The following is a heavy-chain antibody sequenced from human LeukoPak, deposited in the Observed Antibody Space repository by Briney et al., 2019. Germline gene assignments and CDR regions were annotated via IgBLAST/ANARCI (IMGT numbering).Heavy chain of an antibody. D-gene: IGHD1-26*01. Sequence: GASVKVSCRASGYTFSGYFMHWVRQAPGQGLEWMGWIYPNSGGTKYAQKFQGRVTMTRDTSISTIYMELSSLRSDDTAVYYCARFSGSSNFVYWGQGTLVTVSS. J-gene: IGHJ4*02. V-gene: IGHV1-2*02. CDR2: IYPNSGGT. CDR1: GYTFSGYF. CDR3: ARFSGSSNFVY.